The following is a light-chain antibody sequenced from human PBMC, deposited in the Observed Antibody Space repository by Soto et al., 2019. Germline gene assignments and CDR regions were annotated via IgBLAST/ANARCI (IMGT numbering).Light chain of an antibody. J-gene: IGLJ2*01. CDR1: HIGGKS. CDR3: QVWHSTSVRV. CDR2: DGS. Sequence: SYELTQPPSVSVAPGQTARITCGGNHIGGKSVHWYQQKPGQAPVLVIYDGSDRPSGIPERFSGSTSGNTATLTLSRVEAGDEADYYCQVWHSTSVRVFGGGTKLTVL. V-gene: IGLV3-21*02.